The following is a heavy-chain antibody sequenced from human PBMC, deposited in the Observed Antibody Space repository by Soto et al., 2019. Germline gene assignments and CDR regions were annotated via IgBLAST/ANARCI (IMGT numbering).Heavy chain of an antibody. CDR1: GGSFSGYY. Sequence: SETLSLTCAVYGGSFSGYYWSWIRQPPGKGLEWIGEINHSGSTNYNPSLKSRVTISVDTSKNQSSLKLSSVTAADTAVYYCARGQVVGWFDPWGQGTLVTVSS. CDR2: INHSGST. J-gene: IGHJ5*02. CDR3: ARGQVVGWFDP. V-gene: IGHV4-34*01. D-gene: IGHD2-15*01.